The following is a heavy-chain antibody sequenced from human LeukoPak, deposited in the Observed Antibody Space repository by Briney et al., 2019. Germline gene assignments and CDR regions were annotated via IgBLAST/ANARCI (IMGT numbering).Heavy chain of an antibody. CDR2: IWSSGGIWSSGGT. Sequence: PSETLSLICTVSDGSINNYYWTWIRQPAGKGLEWIGRIWSSGGIWSSGGTNYNPSLTSRITMSVDMSKNQLSLKLSSVTAADTAVYYCARDSPEGYTYGHYYYYMDVWGKGTTVTVSS. J-gene: IGHJ6*03. CDR1: DGSINNYY. CDR3: ARDSPEGYTYGHYYYYMDV. V-gene: IGHV4-4*07. D-gene: IGHD5-18*01.